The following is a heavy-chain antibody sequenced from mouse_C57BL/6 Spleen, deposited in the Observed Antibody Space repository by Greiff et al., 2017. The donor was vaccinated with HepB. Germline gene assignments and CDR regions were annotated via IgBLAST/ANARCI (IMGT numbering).Heavy chain of an antibody. CDR3: ARSGDYFDY. CDR1: GYTFTDYY. V-gene: IGHV1-19*01. Sequence: DVQLQESGPVLVKPGASVKMSCKASGYTFTDYYMNWVKQSHGKSLEWIGVINPYNGGTSYNQKFKGKATLTVDKSSSTAYMELNSLTSEDSAVYYCARSGDYFDYWGQGTTLTVSS. CDR2: INPYNGGT. J-gene: IGHJ2*01. D-gene: IGHD4-1*01.